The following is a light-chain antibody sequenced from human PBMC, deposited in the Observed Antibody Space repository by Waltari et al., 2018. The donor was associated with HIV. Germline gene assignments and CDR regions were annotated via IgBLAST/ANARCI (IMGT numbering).Light chain of an antibody. J-gene: IGLJ3*02. CDR3: AAWDDSLNGWV. V-gene: IGLV1-44*01. CDR2: SNN. CDR1: SSNIGSNT. Sequence: QSVLTQPPSASGTPGQRVTISCSGSSSNIGSNTVNWYQQLPGTAPKLLIYSNNQRPAGVPCLFSGSKSGTSASLAISGLQSEDEADYYCAAWDDSLNGWVFGGGTKLTVL.